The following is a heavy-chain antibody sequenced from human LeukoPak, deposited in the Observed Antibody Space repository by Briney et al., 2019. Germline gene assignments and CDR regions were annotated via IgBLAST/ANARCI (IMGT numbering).Heavy chain of an antibody. V-gene: IGHV3-33*01. D-gene: IGHD3-10*01. J-gene: IGHJ4*02. Sequence: GRSLRLSCAASGFTFSSYGMHWVRPAPGKGLEWGAVIWYDGSSKYYADSVKGRFTISRDNSKNTLYRQMNSLRAEDTAVYYCARDLTMVRTMLGYWGQGTLVTVSS. CDR3: ARDLTMVRTMLGY. CDR1: GFTFSSYG. CDR2: IWYDGSSK.